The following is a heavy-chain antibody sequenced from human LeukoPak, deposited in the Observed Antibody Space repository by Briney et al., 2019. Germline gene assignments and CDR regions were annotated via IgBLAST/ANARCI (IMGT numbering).Heavy chain of an antibody. Sequence: SETLSLTRTVSGGSISSYYWSWIRQPPGKGLEWIGYIYYSGSTNYNPSLKSRVSISVDTSKNQFSLRLNSVTPADTAVYYCARLNLEYLYSSGPNDYWGQGTLVTVSS. CDR2: IYYSGST. CDR1: GGSISSYY. V-gene: IGHV4-59*12. J-gene: IGHJ4*02. D-gene: IGHD3-10*01. CDR3: ARLNLEYLYSSGPNDY.